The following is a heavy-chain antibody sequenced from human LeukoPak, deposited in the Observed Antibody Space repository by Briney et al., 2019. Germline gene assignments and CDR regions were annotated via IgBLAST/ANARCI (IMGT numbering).Heavy chain of an antibody. J-gene: IGHJ3*02. Sequence: GGSLRLSCAASGFTFSDHYMDWVRQAPGKALEWVAFIRSKTYAGTTEYAASVRGRFTFSRDDSKSLAYLQMNTLKTEDTAVYYCARDGANYYDSSGYYKVAHAFDIWGQGTMVTVSS. CDR1: GFTFSDHY. V-gene: IGHV3-71*01. CDR3: ARDGANYYDSSGYYKVAHAFDI. D-gene: IGHD3-22*01. CDR2: IRSKTYAGTT.